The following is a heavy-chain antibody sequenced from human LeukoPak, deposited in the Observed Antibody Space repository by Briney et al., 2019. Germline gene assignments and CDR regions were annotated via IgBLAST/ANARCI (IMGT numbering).Heavy chain of an antibody. Sequence: KPSETLSLTCAVYGGSFSGYYWSWIRQPPGKGLEWIGYIYYSGSTNYNPSLKSRVTISVDTSKNQFSLKLSSVTAADTAVYYCARRLSGSYLDPWGQGTLVTVSS. CDR3: ARRLSGSYLDP. CDR2: IYYSGST. D-gene: IGHD1-26*01. J-gene: IGHJ5*02. CDR1: GGSFSGYY. V-gene: IGHV4-59*08.